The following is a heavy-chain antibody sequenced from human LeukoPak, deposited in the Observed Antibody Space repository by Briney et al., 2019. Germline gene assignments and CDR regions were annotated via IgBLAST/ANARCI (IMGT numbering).Heavy chain of an antibody. Sequence: ASVKVSCKASGYTFTSYYMHWVRQAPGQGLEWMGIINPSGGSTSYAQKFQGRVTMTRDTSKSTVYMGLSSLRSEDTAVYYCARALGIAVAGIDGAFDIWGQGTMVTVSS. CDR1: GYTFTSYY. V-gene: IGHV1-46*03. J-gene: IGHJ3*02. CDR3: ARALGIAVAGIDGAFDI. D-gene: IGHD6-19*01. CDR2: INPSGGST.